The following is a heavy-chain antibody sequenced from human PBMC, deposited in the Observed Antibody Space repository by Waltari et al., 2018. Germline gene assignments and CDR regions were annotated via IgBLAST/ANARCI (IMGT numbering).Heavy chain of an antibody. CDR1: GGSISGFY. D-gene: IGHD2-21*02. CDR2: IYYTGST. CDR3: ARGGGGDWEWFDP. J-gene: IGHJ5*02. Sequence: VSGGSISGFYWSWVRQPPGKGLDWIGYIYYTGSTNFNPSLKSRVTMSVDTSKNQFSLKLSSVTAADTAFYYCARGGGGDWEWFDPWGQGTLVTVSS. V-gene: IGHV4-59*01.